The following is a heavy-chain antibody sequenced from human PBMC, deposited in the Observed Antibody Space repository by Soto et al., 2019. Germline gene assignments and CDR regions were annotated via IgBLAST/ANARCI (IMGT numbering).Heavy chain of an antibody. CDR2: ISYDGSNK. D-gene: IGHD5-12*01. CDR1: GFTFSSYA. Sequence: GGSLRLSCAASGFTFSSYAMHWVRQAPGKGLEWVAVISYDGSNKYYADSVKGRFTISRDDSKNTLYLQMNSLRAEDTAVYYCARATRLIGYFDYWGQGTLVTVSS. V-gene: IGHV3-30-3*01. J-gene: IGHJ4*02. CDR3: ARATRLIGYFDY.